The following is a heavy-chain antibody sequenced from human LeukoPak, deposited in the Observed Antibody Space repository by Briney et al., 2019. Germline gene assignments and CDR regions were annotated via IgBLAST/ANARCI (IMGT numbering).Heavy chain of an antibody. CDR1: GFTFSSYA. CDR3: AKDGGLWVSAHWGDS. J-gene: IGHJ4*02. Sequence: GGSLRLSCAASGFTFSSYAMSWVRQAPGKGLEWVSGISGSGGTTYYADSVKGRFTISRDNSKNTLYLQMNSLRAEDTAVYYCAKDGGLWVSAHWGDSWGRGTLVTVSS. D-gene: IGHD7-27*01. V-gene: IGHV3-23*01. CDR2: ISGSGGTT.